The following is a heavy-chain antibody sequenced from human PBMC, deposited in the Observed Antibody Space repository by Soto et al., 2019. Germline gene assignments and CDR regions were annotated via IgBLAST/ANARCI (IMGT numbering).Heavy chain of an antibody. V-gene: IGHV3-74*01. J-gene: IGHJ3*02. CDR1: GFNFSPYF. CDR3: VRDRGTPDSFDI. Sequence: EAHLVESGGGLPQPGGSLRLSCVASGFNFSPYFMAWVRQGPGRGLEWVSHIKGDGTTTAYADSVRGRFIISRDNGRNTLFLQMNSLRDEDTAVYYCVRDRGTPDSFDIWGKETTVIFSS. CDR2: IKGDGTTT. D-gene: IGHD1-26*01.